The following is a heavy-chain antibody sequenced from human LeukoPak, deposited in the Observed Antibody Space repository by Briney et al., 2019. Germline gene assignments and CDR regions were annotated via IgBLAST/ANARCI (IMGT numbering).Heavy chain of an antibody. CDR2: INNEGNGT. CDR1: GFTFSKYW. J-gene: IGHJ4*02. D-gene: IGHD3-10*01. V-gene: IGHV3-74*01. CDR3: ARGIYGNFDY. Sequence: PTGGSLRLSCAASGFTFSKYWMHWVRQVPRKGLIWVPRINNEGNGTNYADSVKGRFTISRDNAKNTLYLQMTSLRAEDTAVYYCARGIYGNFDYWGQGSLVTVSP.